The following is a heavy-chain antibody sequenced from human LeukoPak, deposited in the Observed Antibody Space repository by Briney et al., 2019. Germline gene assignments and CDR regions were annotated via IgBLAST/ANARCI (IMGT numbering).Heavy chain of an antibody. D-gene: IGHD6-13*01. Sequence: GASVKVSCKASGYTFTSYYIFWVRQAPGQGLEWMGIINPRTGSTSYSQKFQGRVTMTRDMSTSTVYMELSSLRSEDTALYYCARLGYSSSWYWMGGYYYYMDVWGKGTTVTVSS. CDR1: GYTFTSYY. CDR2: INPRTGST. J-gene: IGHJ6*03. V-gene: IGHV1-46*01. CDR3: ARLGYSSSWYWMGGYYYYMDV.